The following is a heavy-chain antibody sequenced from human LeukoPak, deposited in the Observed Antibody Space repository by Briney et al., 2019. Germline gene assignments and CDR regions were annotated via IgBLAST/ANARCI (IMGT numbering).Heavy chain of an antibody. D-gene: IGHD3-16*02. V-gene: IGHV3-7*01. Sequence: GGSLRLSCAASGFTSTTYWISWVRQAPGKGLEWVANIRKDGKEIDYVDSVKGRFTISSDHAKRSINLQMSSLRVEDTAVYYCASSKRGTYRFDAYDIWGQGTMVTVSS. CDR1: GFTSTTYW. CDR2: IRKDGKEI. J-gene: IGHJ3*02. CDR3: ASSKRGTYRFDAYDI.